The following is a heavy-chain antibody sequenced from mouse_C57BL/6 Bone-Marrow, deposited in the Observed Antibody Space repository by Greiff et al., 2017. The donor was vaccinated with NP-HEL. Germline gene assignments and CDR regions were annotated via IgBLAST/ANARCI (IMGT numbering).Heavy chain of an antibody. J-gene: IGHJ3*01. Sequence: EVKLMESGGGLVKPGGSLKLSCAASGFTFSSYAMSWVRQTPEKRLEWVATISDGGSYTYYPDNVKGRFTISRDNAKNNLYLQMSHLKSEDTAMYYCAREYYYGSSYAFFAYWGQGTLVTVSA. D-gene: IGHD1-1*01. V-gene: IGHV5-4*01. CDR1: GFTFSSYA. CDR3: AREYYYGSSYAFFAY. CDR2: ISDGGSYT.